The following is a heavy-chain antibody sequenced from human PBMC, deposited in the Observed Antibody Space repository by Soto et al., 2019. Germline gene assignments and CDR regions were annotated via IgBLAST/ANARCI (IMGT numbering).Heavy chain of an antibody. CDR3: ARHPVAGTAFFDY. Sequence: GGSLRLSCAASGFAFTNAWMNWVRQAPGKGLEWVGRITRTTDGGTTDYAAPVKGRFTISRDDSKNTLYLQMNSLRTEDTAVYYCARHPVAGTAFFDYWGQGTLVTVSS. CDR1: GFAFTNAW. D-gene: IGHD6-19*01. CDR2: ITRTTDGGTT. J-gene: IGHJ4*02. V-gene: IGHV3-15*07.